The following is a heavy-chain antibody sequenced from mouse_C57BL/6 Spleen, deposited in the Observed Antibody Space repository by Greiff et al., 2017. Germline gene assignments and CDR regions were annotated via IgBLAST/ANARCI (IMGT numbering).Heavy chain of an antibody. CDR2: ISGGGGNT. D-gene: IGHD1-1*01. CDR1: GFTFSSYT. Sequence: EVKLQESGGGLVKPGGSLKLSCAASGFTFSSYTMSWVRQTPEKRLEWVATISGGGGNTYYPDSVKGRFTISRDNAKNTLYLQMSSLRSEDTALYYCARHYYGSSHWYFDVWGTGTTVTVSS. J-gene: IGHJ1*03. V-gene: IGHV5-9*01. CDR3: ARHYYGSSHWYFDV.